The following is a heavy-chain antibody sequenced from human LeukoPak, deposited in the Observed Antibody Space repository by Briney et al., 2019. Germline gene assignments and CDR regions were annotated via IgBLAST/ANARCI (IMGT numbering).Heavy chain of an antibody. J-gene: IGHJ5*02. Sequence: PSETLSLTCTVSGGSISSGDYYWSWIRQPPGKGLEWIGYIYYSGSTYYNPSLKSRVTISVDRSKNQFSLKLSSVTAADTAVYYCARALVVVPAAQIGPVWFDPWGQGTLVTVSS. CDR1: GGSISSGDYY. CDR3: ARALVVVPAAQIGPVWFDP. D-gene: IGHD2-2*01. V-gene: IGHV4-30-4*01. CDR2: IYYSGST.